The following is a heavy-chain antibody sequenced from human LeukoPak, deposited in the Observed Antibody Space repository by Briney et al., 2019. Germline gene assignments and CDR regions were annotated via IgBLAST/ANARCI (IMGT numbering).Heavy chain of an antibody. CDR3: TTGTQLGVDAFDI. V-gene: IGHV3-15*07. CDR2: IKSKTDGGTT. Sequence: GGSLRLSCAASGFTFSNAWMNWVRQAPGKGLEWVGCIKSKTDGGTTDYAAPVKGRFTISRDDSKNTLYRQMNSLKTEDTAVYYCTTGTQLGVDAFDIWGQGTMVTVSS. J-gene: IGHJ3*02. D-gene: IGHD6-13*01. CDR1: GFTFSNAW.